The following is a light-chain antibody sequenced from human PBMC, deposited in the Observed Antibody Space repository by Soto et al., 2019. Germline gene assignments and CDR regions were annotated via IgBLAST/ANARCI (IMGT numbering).Light chain of an antibody. CDR3: KSYAGSNTYV. Sequence: QTVVTQPPSASGSPGQSVTISCTGTKNDIGVYDFVSWYQHHPGKAPRLIIYEVVQRPSGVPDRFSGSKSGNTASLTVSGLQAADEGDYFCKSYAGSNTYVFGSGTKPPS. V-gene: IGLV2-8*01. CDR2: EVV. CDR1: KNDIGVYDF. J-gene: IGLJ1*01.